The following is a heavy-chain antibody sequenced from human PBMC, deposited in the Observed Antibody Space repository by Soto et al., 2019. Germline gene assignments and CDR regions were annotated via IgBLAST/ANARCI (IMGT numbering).Heavy chain of an antibody. D-gene: IGHD4-17*01. CDR1: GFTFSSYW. J-gene: IGHJ4*02. CDR3: AGGFIYGDSLDY. CDR2: INSDGSST. Sequence: PGGSLRLSCASSGFTFSSYWMHLVRQAPGKGPVWVSRINSDGSSTSYADSVKGRFTISRDNAKNTLYLQMNSLRAEDTAVYYCAGGFIYGDSLDYWGEGTLVTVSS. V-gene: IGHV3-74*01.